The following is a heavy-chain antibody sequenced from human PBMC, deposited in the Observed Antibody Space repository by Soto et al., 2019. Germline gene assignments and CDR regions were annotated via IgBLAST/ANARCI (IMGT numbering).Heavy chain of an antibody. Sequence: ASVNVSCKAPGYTFTSYGISGARQPTGQRPESLGCMNPNTGNTGYAQKFQGRVTITRNTAIRTAYMELSSLRSAAPAAHYCARGRPANWFDPWDKGTRVTVAS. CDR1: GYTFTSYG. CDR3: ARGRPANWFDP. V-gene: IGHV1-8*02. CDR2: MNPNTGNT. J-gene: IGHJ5*02.